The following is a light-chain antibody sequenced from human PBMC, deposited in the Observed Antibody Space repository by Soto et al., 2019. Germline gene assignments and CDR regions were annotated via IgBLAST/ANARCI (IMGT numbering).Light chain of an antibody. J-gene: IGKJ2*01. V-gene: IGKV2-30*02. Sequence: DVVVTQSPLSLPVTLGQPASVSCRSSQSLVHSDGNTYLNWFQQRPGQSPRRLIYKVSKRDSGVPDRLNGSGSGTDFTLKISSVEAEDVGVYYCMQGTYWPLTFGQGTKLEI. CDR1: QSLVHSDGNTY. CDR2: KVS. CDR3: MQGTYWPLT.